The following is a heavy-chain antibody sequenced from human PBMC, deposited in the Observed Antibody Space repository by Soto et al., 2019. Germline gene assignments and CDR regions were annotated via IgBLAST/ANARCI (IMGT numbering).Heavy chain of an antibody. V-gene: IGHV1-46*01. J-gene: IGHJ2*01. CDR2: INPGGGGT. CDR1: GYTFMNYY. D-gene: IGHD2-2*01. Sequence: QVQLVQSWAEVKKPGASVQVSCKASGYTFMNYYIYFVRQAPGQGLEWMGIINPGGGGTTYAQKFQGRLTMTRDTSTGTFYMNLSSLNSEDTAVYYCARSSRYCSGTSCPDWHFDLWGRGTLVTVSS. CDR3: ARSSRYCSGTSCPDWHFDL.